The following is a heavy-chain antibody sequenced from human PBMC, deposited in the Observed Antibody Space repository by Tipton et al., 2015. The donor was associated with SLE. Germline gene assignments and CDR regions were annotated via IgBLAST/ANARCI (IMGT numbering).Heavy chain of an antibody. CDR3: VREGGAVLPDAFDI. CDR1: GFTVTSNY. J-gene: IGHJ3*02. CDR2: IYRGGTT. Sequence: SLRLSCAASGFTVTSNYMSWARQAPGKGLEWVSVIYRGGTTYYADSVKGRFTISRDNSKNMGYLQMNSLRAEDTAVYYCVREGGAVLPDAFDIWGQGTMVTVSS. V-gene: IGHV3-53*01. D-gene: IGHD6-19*01.